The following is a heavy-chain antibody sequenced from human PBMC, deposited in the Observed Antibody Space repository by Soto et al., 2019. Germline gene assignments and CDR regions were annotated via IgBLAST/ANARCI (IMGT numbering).Heavy chain of an antibody. CDR3: ARDNWNSY. J-gene: IGHJ4*02. CDR1: GFTFSNYW. CDR2: ISPDGSST. V-gene: IGHV3-74*01. Sequence: EVQLVESGGGLVQPGGSLRLSCVASGFTFSNYWMHWVRQAPGKGLVWVSRISPDGSSTNYADSVTGRFTISRDNAKNTRYLQMNSLRAEDTAVYYCARDNWNSYWGQGTLVTVSS. D-gene: IGHD1-7*01.